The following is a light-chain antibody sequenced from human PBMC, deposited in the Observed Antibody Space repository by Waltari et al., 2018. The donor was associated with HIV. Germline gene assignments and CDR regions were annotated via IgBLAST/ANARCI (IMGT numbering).Light chain of an antibody. CDR3: QAWDSSTGV. CDR1: KLGDKY. J-gene: IGLJ2*01. Sequence: SYELTQPPSVSVSPGQTASITCSGDKLGDKYSCWYQQRPGQSPVSVIYQDTKRPSGIPERCSGSNSGNTATLTISGTQALDEADYYCQAWDSSTGVFGGGTKLTVL. V-gene: IGLV3-1*01. CDR2: QDT.